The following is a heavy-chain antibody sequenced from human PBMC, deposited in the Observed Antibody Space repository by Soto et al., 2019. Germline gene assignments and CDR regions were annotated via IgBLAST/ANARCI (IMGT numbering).Heavy chain of an antibody. CDR1: GYTFTNFY. CDR3: ARADYYHISGYHLDF. Sequence: ASVKVSCKASGYTFTNFYIHWVRQAPGQGLEWVGMINPNGGSTTYAQKFLGRVAMARVTSTSTVYMELSSLRSEDTAVYYCARADYYHISGYHLDFWGQGTLVTVS. J-gene: IGHJ4*02. D-gene: IGHD3-22*01. CDR2: INPNGGST. V-gene: IGHV1-46*01.